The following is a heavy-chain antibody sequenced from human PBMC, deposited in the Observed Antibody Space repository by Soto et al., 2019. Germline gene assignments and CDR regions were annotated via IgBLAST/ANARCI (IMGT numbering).Heavy chain of an antibody. V-gene: IGHV4-59*01. CDR2: IYHSETT. J-gene: IGHJ4*02. D-gene: IGHD4-17*01. Sequence: SETLSLTCTVSGASIRSTYWSWIRQSPGKGLEWIGYIYHSETTNYNASLRSRVTISVDTSRNYFSLRLTSVIAADTAVYYCARYRDYGDYGYFDSWGQGILVTVSS. CDR3: ARYRDYGDYGYFDS. CDR1: GASIRSTY.